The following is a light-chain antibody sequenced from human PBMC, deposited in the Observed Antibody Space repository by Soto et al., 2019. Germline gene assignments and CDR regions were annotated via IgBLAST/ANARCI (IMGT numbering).Light chain of an antibody. J-gene: IGKJ2*01. CDR3: QHSYSTPRT. Sequence: DIQMTQSPSSLSAAVGDRVTITCRASQSISSSLNWYQQKPGKAPKLLIYAASSLQSGVPSRFSDSGSGTDFALTISSLQPEDFATYYCQHSYSTPRTFGQGTKLEIK. V-gene: IGKV1-39*01. CDR2: AAS. CDR1: QSISSS.